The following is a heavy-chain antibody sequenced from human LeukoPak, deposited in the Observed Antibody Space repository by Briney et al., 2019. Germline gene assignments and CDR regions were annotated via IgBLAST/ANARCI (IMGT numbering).Heavy chain of an antibody. V-gene: IGHV1-18*01. CDR2: ISAYNGNT. J-gene: IGHJ6*03. CDR1: GYTFTSYG. D-gene: IGHD4-17*01. CDR3: ARDGHGSWGDYGSYYYYMDV. Sequence: GASVKVSCKASGYTFTSYGISWVRQAPGQGLEWMGWISAYNGNTNYAQKLQGRVTMTTDTSTSTAYMELRSLRSDDTAVYYCARDGHGSWGDYGSYYYYMDVWGKGTTVTVSS.